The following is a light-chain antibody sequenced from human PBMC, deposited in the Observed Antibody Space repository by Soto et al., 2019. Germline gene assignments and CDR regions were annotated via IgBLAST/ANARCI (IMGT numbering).Light chain of an antibody. J-gene: IGKJ4*01. V-gene: IGKV3-11*01. CDR1: QSVSSY. CDR3: QQRSNWPALT. CDR2: DAS. Sequence: EIGLTQSPATLSLSPGERATLSCRASQSVSSYLAWYQQKPGQAPRLLIYDASNRATGIPARFSGSWSGTDFTLSISSLEREDCAVYCCQQRSNWPALTLGGGTNVDIK.